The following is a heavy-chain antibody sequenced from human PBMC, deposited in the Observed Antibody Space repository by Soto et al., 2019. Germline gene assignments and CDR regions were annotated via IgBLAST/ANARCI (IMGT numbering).Heavy chain of an antibody. Sequence: GESLKISCKGSGYSFTSYWNGWVRQMPGKGLEWMGIIYPGGSDTRYSPSFQGQVTISADKSISTAYLQWSSLKASDTAMYYCACLMVRGHYAFDIWAQGTMVTVSS. J-gene: IGHJ3*02. CDR2: IYPGGSDT. CDR3: ACLMVRGHYAFDI. D-gene: IGHD3-10*01. V-gene: IGHV5-51*01. CDR1: GYSFTSYW.